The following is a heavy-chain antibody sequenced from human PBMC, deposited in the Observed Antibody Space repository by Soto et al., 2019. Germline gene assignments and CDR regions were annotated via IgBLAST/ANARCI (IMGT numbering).Heavy chain of an antibody. V-gene: IGHV4-30-4*01. Sequence: PSETLSLTCTVSGGSISSGDYYWSWIRQPPGKGLEWIGYIYYSGSTYYNPSLKSRVTISVDTSKNQFSLKLSSVTAADTAVYYCARDGNYYDSSGYYRGTFDYWGQGTLVTVSS. CDR3: ARDGNYYDSSGYYRGTFDY. D-gene: IGHD3-22*01. J-gene: IGHJ4*02. CDR1: GGSISSGDYY. CDR2: IYYSGST.